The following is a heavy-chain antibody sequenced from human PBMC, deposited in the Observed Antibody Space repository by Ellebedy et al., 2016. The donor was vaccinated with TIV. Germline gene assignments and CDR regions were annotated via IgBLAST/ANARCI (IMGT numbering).Heavy chain of an antibody. V-gene: IGHV1-24*01. D-gene: IGHD6-13*01. J-gene: IGHJ3*02. CDR3: ATVGYSSSWYGGGAFDI. CDR2: FDPEDGET. CDR1: GYTLTELS. Sequence: ASVKVSCXVSGYTLTELSMHWVRQAPGKGLEWMGGFDPEDGETIYAQKFQGRVTMTEDTSTDTAYMELSSLRSEDTAVYYCATVGYSSSWYGGGAFDIWGQGTMVTVSS.